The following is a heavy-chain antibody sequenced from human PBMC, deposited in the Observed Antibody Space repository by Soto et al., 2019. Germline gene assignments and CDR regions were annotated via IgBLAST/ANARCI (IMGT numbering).Heavy chain of an antibody. Sequence: PGGSLRLSCAASGFTFSDYYMSWIRQAPGKGLEWVSYISSSSSYTNYADSVKGRFTISRDSAKNSLYLQMNSLRAEDTAVYYCASESAAWSGLDYWGQGTLVTVSS. CDR3: ASESAAWSGLDY. CDR1: GFTFSDYY. J-gene: IGHJ4*02. CDR2: ISSSSSYT. V-gene: IGHV3-11*06. D-gene: IGHD1-1*01.